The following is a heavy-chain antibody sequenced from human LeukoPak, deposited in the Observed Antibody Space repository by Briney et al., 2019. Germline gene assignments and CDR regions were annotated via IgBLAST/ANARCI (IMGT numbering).Heavy chain of an antibody. D-gene: IGHD6-13*01. CDR2: IDYSGST. CDR3: ARDYSSSWYYFDY. V-gene: IGHV4-61*08. J-gene: IGHJ4*02. Sequence: SQTLSLTCTVSGGSISSGGYYWSWIRQHPGKGLEWIGYIDYSGSTNYNPSLKSRVTTSVDTSKNQFSLNLSSVTAADTAVYYCARDYSSSWYYFDYWGQGTLVTVSS. CDR1: GGSISSGGYY.